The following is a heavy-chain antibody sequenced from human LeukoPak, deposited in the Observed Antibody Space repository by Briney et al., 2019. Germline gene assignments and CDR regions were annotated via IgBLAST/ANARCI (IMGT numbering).Heavy chain of an antibody. V-gene: IGHV3-48*02. D-gene: IGHD3-10*01. CDR1: GFTFSSYS. Sequence: PGGSLRLSCVASGFTFSSYSMNWVRQAPGKRLEWLSYISVRSDTIYYAESVRGRFTISRDNAKNSLYLQMNTLRDEDTAVYYCARGQTIRGAIISDAYDAWGQGTMVTVSS. CDR2: ISVRSDTI. J-gene: IGHJ3*01. CDR3: ARGQTIRGAIISDAYDA.